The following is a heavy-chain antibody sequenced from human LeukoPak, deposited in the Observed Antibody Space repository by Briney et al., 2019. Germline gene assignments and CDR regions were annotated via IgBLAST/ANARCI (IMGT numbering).Heavy chain of an antibody. Sequence: GGSLRLSCAASGFTLSGSTIHWVRQASGKGLEWVGRISDKGKNYATAYAASVKGRFTISRDDSTNAAYLQMNSLKTEDTAVYFCTRHPSPQDPQSVDYWGQGTLVTVSS. CDR2: ISDKGKNYAT. CDR1: GFTLSGST. D-gene: IGHD2-15*01. V-gene: IGHV3-73*01. CDR3: TRHPSPQDPQSVDY. J-gene: IGHJ4*02.